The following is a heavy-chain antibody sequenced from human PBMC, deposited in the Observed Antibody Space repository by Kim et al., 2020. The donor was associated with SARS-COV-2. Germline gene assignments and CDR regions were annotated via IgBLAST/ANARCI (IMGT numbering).Heavy chain of an antibody. CDR3: AKDLFVWAAGDAFDI. V-gene: IGHV3-23*01. J-gene: IGHJ3*02. Sequence: DSVKGRFTISRDNSKNTLYLQMNSLRAEDTAVYYCAKDLFVWAAGDAFDIWGQGTMVTVSS. D-gene: IGHD1-26*01.